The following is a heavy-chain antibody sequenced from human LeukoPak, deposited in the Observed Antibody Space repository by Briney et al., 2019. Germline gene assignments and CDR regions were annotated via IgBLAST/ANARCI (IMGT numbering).Heavy chain of an antibody. CDR3: ARVRESWLFDY. CDR2: INHSGST. V-gene: IGHV4-34*01. J-gene: IGHJ4*02. CDR1: GGSFSGYY. D-gene: IGHD5-24*01. Sequence: TSETLPLTCAVYGGSFSGYYWSWIRQPPGKGLEWIGEINHSGSTNYNPSLKSRVTISVDTSKSQFSLKLSSVTAADTAVYYCARVRESWLFDYWGQGTLVTVSS.